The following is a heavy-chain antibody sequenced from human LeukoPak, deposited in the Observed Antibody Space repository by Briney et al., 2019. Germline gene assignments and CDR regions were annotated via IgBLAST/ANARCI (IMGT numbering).Heavy chain of an antibody. CDR3: AKSAPHYDFWSGPTQINYFDY. V-gene: IGHV3-7*03. CDR1: GFTFSSYW. J-gene: IGHJ4*02. Sequence: GGSLRLSCSASGFTFSSYWMSWVRQAPGKGLEWVANMNQDGNEKYYVDSVKGRFTISRDNAKNTLYLQMNSLRAEDTAVYYCAKSAPHYDFWSGPTQINYFDYWGQGTLVTVSS. D-gene: IGHD3-3*01. CDR2: MNQDGNEK.